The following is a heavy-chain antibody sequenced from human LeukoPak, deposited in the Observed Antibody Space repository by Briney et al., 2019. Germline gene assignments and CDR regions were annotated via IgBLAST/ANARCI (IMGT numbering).Heavy chain of an antibody. V-gene: IGHV3-23*01. CDR1: GFTFSSYA. Sequence: GGTLRLSCAASGFTFSSYAMSWVRQAPGKGLEWVSAISGSGGSTYYADSVKGRFTISRDNSKNTLYLQMNSLRAEDTAVYYCAKDLGRYSSGWYEYAFDIWGQGTMVTVSS. CDR2: ISGSGGST. D-gene: IGHD6-19*01. CDR3: AKDLGRYSSGWYEYAFDI. J-gene: IGHJ3*02.